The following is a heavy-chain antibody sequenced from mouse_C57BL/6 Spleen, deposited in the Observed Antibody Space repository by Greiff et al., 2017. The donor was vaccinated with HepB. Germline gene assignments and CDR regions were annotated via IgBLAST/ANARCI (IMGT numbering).Heavy chain of an antibody. CDR1: GYTFTSYW. CDR2: IHPNSGST. V-gene: IGHV1-64*01. J-gene: IGHJ2*01. CDR3: AREDYGSTYYFDY. Sequence: QVQQQQPGAELVKPGASVKLSCKASGYTFTSYWMHWVKQRPGQGLEWIGMIHPNSGSTNYNEKFKSKATLTVDKSSSTAYMQLSSLTSEDSAVYYCAREDYGSTYYFDYWGQGTTLTVSS. D-gene: IGHD1-1*01.